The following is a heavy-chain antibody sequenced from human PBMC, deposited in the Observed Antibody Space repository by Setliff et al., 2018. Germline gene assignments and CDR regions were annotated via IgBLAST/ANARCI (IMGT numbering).Heavy chain of an antibody. J-gene: IGHJ3*02. CDR3: ARGRGSTWPYVDAFDM. D-gene: IGHD6-13*01. CDR1: VAPSVVTT. V-gene: IGHV4-59*01. Sequence: SETLPSPALSRVAPSVVTTGAGSGSPQGRDWSGLDMYYSGITNYNPILQSRVTVSIDTSNNQFSLKLNSVSTADMAVYYCARGRGSTWPYVDAFDMWGQGTMVTVSS. CDR2: MYYSGIT.